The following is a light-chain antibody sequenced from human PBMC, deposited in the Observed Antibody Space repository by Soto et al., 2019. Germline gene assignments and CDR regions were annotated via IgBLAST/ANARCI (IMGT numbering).Light chain of an antibody. CDR2: EVS. V-gene: IGLV2-14*01. J-gene: IGLJ2*01. Sequence: QSALTQPASVSGSPGQSITLSCTGTGSDAGGYNYVSWYQQHPGKAPKLMIYEVSNRPSGVSNRFSGSKSGNTASLTISGLQAEDQAAYYCSSYTSSTTLGVLFGGGTKLTVL. CDR3: SSYTSSTTLGVL. CDR1: GSDAGGYNY.